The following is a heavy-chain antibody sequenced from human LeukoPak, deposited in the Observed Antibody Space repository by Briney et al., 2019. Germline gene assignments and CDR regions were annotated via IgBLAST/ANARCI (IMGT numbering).Heavy chain of an antibody. Sequence: GGSLRLSCAASGFTFSTYSMNWVRQAPGKGLEWISYISGSSSTIYYADSVKGRFTISRDNAKNSLYLQINSLRDEDTAVYFCARDRFYAFDIWGQGTTVTVSS. CDR3: ARDRFYAFDI. V-gene: IGHV3-48*02. CDR1: GFTFSTYS. J-gene: IGHJ3*02. CDR2: ISGSSSTI.